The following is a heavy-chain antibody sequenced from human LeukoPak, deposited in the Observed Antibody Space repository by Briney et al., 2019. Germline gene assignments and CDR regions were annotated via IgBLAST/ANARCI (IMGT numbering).Heavy chain of an antibody. Sequence: GGSLRLSCSASGFTFSSYSMNWVRQAPGKGLEWVGRIKSKTDGGATDYAAPVKGRFTISRDDSENTLYLLMNSLKTEDTAVYYCTTLRYGDYNNCWGQGTLATVSS. V-gene: IGHV3-15*01. CDR1: GFTFSSYS. J-gene: IGHJ4*02. CDR2: IKSKTDGGAT. D-gene: IGHD4-17*01. CDR3: TTLRYGDYNNC.